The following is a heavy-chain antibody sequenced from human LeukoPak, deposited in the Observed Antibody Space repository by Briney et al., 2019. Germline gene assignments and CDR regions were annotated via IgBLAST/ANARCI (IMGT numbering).Heavy chain of an antibody. CDR1: GYTFTGYY. CDR3: ARVQGYCYGSGSYYSFDY. J-gene: IGHJ4*02. CDR2: INPNSGGT. D-gene: IGHD3-10*01. Sequence: GASVTVSCTASGYTFTGYYMHWVRQAPGQGLEWMGWINPNSGGTNYAQKFQGRVTMTRDTSISTAYMELSRLRSDDTAVYYCARVQGYCYGSGSYYSFDYWGQGTLVTVSS. V-gene: IGHV1-2*02.